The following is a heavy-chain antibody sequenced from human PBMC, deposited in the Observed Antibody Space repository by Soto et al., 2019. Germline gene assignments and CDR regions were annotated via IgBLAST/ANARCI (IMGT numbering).Heavy chain of an antibody. CDR3: AKDNGNYGSGSFSH. J-gene: IGHJ4*02. CDR2: ISGTGDSL. D-gene: IGHD3-10*01. V-gene: IGHV3-23*01. Sequence: EVQLLESGGGLVQPGGSLRLSCAASGFTFGSYAMSWVRQAPGKGLEWVSLISGTGDSLEYANSVKGRFTISRDYSKTPVFLKMNSLRAEDTAFYFCAKDNGNYGSGSFSHWGQGTLVTVSS. CDR1: GFTFGSYA.